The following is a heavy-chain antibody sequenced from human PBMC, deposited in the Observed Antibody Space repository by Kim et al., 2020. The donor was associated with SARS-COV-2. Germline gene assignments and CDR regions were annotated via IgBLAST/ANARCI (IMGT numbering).Heavy chain of an antibody. CDR1: GFTFSSYA. D-gene: IGHD6-25*01. Sequence: GGSLRLSCAASGFTFSSYAMSWVRQAPGKGLEWVSVIYSGGSSTYYADSVKGRFTISRDNSKNTLYLQMNSLRAEDTAVYYCAKDTSEYSSGSDYGMDVWGQGTTVTVSS. V-gene: IGHV3-23*03. J-gene: IGHJ6*02. CDR3: AKDTSEYSSGSDYGMDV. CDR2: IYSGGSST.